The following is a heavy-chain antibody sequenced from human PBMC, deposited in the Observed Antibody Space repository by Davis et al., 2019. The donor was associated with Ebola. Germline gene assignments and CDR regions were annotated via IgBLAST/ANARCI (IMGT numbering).Heavy chain of an antibody. CDR2: ISSGDGTT. Sequence: GESLKISCAVSGFTVSSNYMSWVRQAPGKGLEWVSGISSGDGTTYYADSFKGRFTISRDNSKNTLFLQMNSLRAGDTAVYYCTSRYSSTNDYWGQGTLVTVSS. J-gene: IGHJ4*02. CDR3: TSRYSSTNDY. D-gene: IGHD6-13*01. CDR1: GFTVSSNY. V-gene: IGHV3-53*01.